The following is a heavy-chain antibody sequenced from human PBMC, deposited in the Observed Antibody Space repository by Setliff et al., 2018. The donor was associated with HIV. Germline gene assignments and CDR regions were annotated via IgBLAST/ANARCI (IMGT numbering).Heavy chain of an antibody. V-gene: IGHV4-4*02. CDR2: IYHSGST. D-gene: IGHD2-2*01. Sequence: ETLSLTCAVSGGSISSSNWWSWVRQPPGKGLEWIGEIYHSGSTNYNPSLKSRVTISLDRSKTQFSLKLSSATAADTAVYYCVRGYCSSTTCYDDYYYMDVWGKGSTVTVSS. J-gene: IGHJ6*03. CDR3: VRGYCSSTTCYDDYYYMDV. CDR1: GGSISSSNW.